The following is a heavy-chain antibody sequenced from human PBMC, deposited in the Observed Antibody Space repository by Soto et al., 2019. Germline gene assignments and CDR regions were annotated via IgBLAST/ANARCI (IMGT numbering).Heavy chain of an antibody. CDR3: ARQVVIFGVVTSYLYYMDV. J-gene: IGHJ6*03. CDR1: GGSISSSSYY. D-gene: IGHD3-3*01. V-gene: IGHV4-39*01. Sequence: KPSETLSLSCTVSGGSISSSSYYWGWIRQPPGKGLEWIGSIYYSGSTYYNPSLKSRVTISVDTSKNQFSLKLSSVTAADTAVYYCARQVVIFGVVTSYLYYMDVWGKGTTVTVSS. CDR2: IYYSGST.